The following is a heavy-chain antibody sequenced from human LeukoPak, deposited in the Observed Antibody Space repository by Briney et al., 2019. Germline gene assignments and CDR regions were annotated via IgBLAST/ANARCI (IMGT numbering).Heavy chain of an antibody. CDR2: IYTSGST. D-gene: IGHD3-10*01. Sequence: PSETLSLTCTVSGGSISSYYWSWVRQPAGKGLEWIGRIYTSGSTYYNPSLKSRVTISVDTSKNQFSLKLSSVTAADTAVYYCARGPWATGGYYFDYWGQGTLVTVSS. V-gene: IGHV4-4*07. CDR3: ARGPWATGGYYFDY. CDR1: GGSISSYY. J-gene: IGHJ4*02.